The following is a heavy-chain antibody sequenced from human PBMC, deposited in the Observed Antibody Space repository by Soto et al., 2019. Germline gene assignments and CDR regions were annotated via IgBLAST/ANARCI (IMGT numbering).Heavy chain of an antibody. CDR1: GGSISSYY. J-gene: IGHJ5*02. V-gene: IGHV4-59*01. CDR3: ARVGLYGSGSYYNFAWFDP. D-gene: IGHD3-10*01. Sequence: LSLTCTVSGGSISSYYWSWIRQPPGKGLEWIGYIYYSGSTNYNPSLKSRVTISVDTSKNQFSLKLSSVTAADTAVYYCARVGLYGSGSYYNFAWFDPWGQGTLVTVSS. CDR2: IYYSGST.